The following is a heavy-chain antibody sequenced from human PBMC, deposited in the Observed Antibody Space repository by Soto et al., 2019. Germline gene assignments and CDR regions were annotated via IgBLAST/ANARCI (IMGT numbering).Heavy chain of an antibody. Sequence: GGSLRLSCSASVSRFSFTTAWMGLVRQAPGKGLEWVANISGSGGNKYYADSVKGRFTISKDNSKNTLYLQMNSLRAEDTAVYYCAKSPFQSIEFDYWGQGTLVTVSS. CDR1: VSRFSFTTAW. J-gene: IGHJ4*02. CDR2: ISGSGGNK. CDR3: AKSPFQSIEFDY. V-gene: IGHV3-23*01. D-gene: IGHD2-21*01.